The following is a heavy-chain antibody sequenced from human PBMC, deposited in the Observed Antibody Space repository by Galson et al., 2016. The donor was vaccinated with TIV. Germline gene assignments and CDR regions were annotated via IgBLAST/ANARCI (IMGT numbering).Heavy chain of an antibody. CDR1: GFPFSISD. Sequence: SLRLSCAVSGFPFSISDMHWVRQAPGKGLEWVAVVSHDGTNKDYADSVKGRFTISRDNSKRTLYLEVNSLRVEDTAVYYCAKVASPFFYDSSGPRNAFDIWGQGTMVAVSS. V-gene: IGHV3-30*18. CDR3: AKVASPFFYDSSGPRNAFDI. CDR2: VSHDGTNK. D-gene: IGHD3-22*01. J-gene: IGHJ3*02.